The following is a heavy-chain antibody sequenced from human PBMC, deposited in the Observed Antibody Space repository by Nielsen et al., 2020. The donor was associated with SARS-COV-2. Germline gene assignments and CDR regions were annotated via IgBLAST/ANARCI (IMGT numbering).Heavy chain of an antibody. CDR2: IYHSGST. J-gene: IGHJ4*02. V-gene: IGHV4-39*07. D-gene: IGHD6-19*01. Sequence: SETLSLTCTVSGGSISSSSYYWGWIRQPPGKGLEWIGSIYHSGSTYYNPSLKSRVTISVDTSKNQFSLKLSSVTAADTAVYYCARDSVAGTYYWGQGTLVTVSS. CDR1: GGSISSSSYY. CDR3: ARDSVAGTYY.